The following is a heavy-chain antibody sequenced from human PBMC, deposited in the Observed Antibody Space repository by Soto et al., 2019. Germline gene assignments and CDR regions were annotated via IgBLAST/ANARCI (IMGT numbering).Heavy chain of an antibody. CDR2: INPNSGGT. CDR1: GYTFTSYG. Sequence: ASVKVSCKASGYTFTSYGISWVRQAPGQGLEWMGWINPNSGGTNYAPKFQGWVTMTRDTSISTAYMELSRLRSDDTAVYYCARGTGSGWSTKYYYYYYMDVWGKGTTVTVSS. J-gene: IGHJ6*03. D-gene: IGHD6-19*01. V-gene: IGHV1-2*04. CDR3: ARGTGSGWSTKYYYYYYMDV.